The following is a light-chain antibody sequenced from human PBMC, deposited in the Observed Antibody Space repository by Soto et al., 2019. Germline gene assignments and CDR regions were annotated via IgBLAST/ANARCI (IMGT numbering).Light chain of an antibody. J-gene: IGLJ3*02. CDR3: AAWDDSLNGQV. CDR2: SNN. V-gene: IGLV1-44*01. CDR1: SSNIGSNT. Sequence: QSVLTQPPSASGTAGQRVTISCSGSSSNIGSNTVNWYQQLPGTAPKLLIYSNNQRPSGVPDRCSGSKSGTSASLAISGLPSEDAADYYCAAWDDSLNGQVFGGGTALTVL.